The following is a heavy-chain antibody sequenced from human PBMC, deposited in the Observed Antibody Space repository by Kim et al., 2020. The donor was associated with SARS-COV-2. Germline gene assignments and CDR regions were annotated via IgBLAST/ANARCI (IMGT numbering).Heavy chain of an antibody. D-gene: IGHD2-15*01. CDR2: ISSTSDYI. J-gene: IGHJ4*02. Sequence: GGSLRLSCAASGFTFSSNNINWVRQAPAKGLEWVSSISSTSDYIYYADSVKGRFTISRDNAKNSLYLQMNSLRAEDTAVYYCARARWTPNYYFDYWGQGTLVTVSS. V-gene: IGHV3-21*01. CDR3: ARARWTPNYYFDY. CDR1: GFTFSSNN.